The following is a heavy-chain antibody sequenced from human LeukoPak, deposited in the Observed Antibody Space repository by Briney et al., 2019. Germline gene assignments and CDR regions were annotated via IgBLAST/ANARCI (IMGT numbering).Heavy chain of an antibody. D-gene: IGHD6-19*01. V-gene: IGHV4-59*12. CDR2: IYYSGST. CDR3: ARENPQQWLVRGAFDI. J-gene: IGHJ3*02. Sequence: SETLSLTCTVSGGSISTYYWSWIRQPPGKGLEWIGYIYYSGSTTYNPSLKSRVTISVDKSKNQFSLKLSSVTAADTAVYYCARENPQQWLVRGAFDIWGQGTMVTVSS. CDR1: GGSISTYY.